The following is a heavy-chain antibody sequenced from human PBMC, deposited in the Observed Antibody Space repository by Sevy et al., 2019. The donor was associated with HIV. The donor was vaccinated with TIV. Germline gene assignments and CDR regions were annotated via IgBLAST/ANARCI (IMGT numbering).Heavy chain of an antibody. J-gene: IGHJ4*02. V-gene: IGHV3-15*01. CDR2: IKSKTDGGTT. CDR3: TTAPYYYDSSGRDY. CDR1: GFTFSNAW. Sequence: GGSLRLSCAASGFTFSNAWMSWVRQAPGKGLEWVGRIKSKTDGGTTDYAAPVKGRFTISRDDSKNTLYLQMNSLKTEDTAVYYCTTAPYYYDSSGRDYWGQGTLATVSS. D-gene: IGHD3-22*01.